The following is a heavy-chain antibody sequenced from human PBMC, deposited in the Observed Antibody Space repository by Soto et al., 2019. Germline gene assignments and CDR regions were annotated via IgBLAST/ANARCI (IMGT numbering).Heavy chain of an antibody. D-gene: IGHD3-9*01. Sequence: EVQLVESGGGLVQPGGSLRLSCAASGFTFSSYWMHWVRQAPGKGLVWVSRINSDGSSTSYADSVKGRFTISRDNAKNTLYLQMNRLRSEDTAVYYCARDRFFDWFDENDYWGQGTLVPVSS. V-gene: IGHV3-74*01. J-gene: IGHJ4*02. CDR2: INSDGSST. CDR3: ARDRFFDWFDENDY. CDR1: GFTFSSYW.